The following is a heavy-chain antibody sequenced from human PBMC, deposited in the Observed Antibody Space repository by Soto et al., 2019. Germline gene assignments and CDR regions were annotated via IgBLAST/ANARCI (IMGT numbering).Heavy chain of an antibody. CDR1: NGSISSRSSY. CDR2: IYYSGST. V-gene: IGHV4-39*01. CDR3: ARHSRYFTDNWFDP. Sequence: SLTCIVSNGSISSRSSYWGWIRQTPGKGLEWIGSIYYSGSTYYNPSLKSRVTISVDTSKNQFSLKLSSVTAADTAVYYCARHSRYFTDNWFDPWGQGTLVTVSS. J-gene: IGHJ5*02. D-gene: IGHD3-9*01.